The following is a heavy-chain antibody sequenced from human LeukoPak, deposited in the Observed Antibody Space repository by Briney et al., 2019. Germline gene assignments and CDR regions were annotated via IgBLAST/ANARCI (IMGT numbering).Heavy chain of an antibody. CDR2: IYYSGST. V-gene: IGHV4-59*01. Sequence: PTETLSLTCTVSGGSISSYYWSWIRQPPGKGLEWIGYIYYSGSTNYNPSLKSRVTISVDTSKNQFSLKLSSVTAADTAVYYCARVLRYYYYYYMDVWGKGTTVTVSS. CDR1: GGSISSYY. CDR3: ARVLRYYYYYYMDV. J-gene: IGHJ6*03. D-gene: IGHD2-15*01.